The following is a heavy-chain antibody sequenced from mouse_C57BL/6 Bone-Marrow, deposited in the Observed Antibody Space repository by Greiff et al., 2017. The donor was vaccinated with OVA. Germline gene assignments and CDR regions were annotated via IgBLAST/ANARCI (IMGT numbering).Heavy chain of an antibody. J-gene: IGHJ3*01. CDR1: GFTFSSYA. CDR2: ISDGGSYT. D-gene: IGHD1-1*01. V-gene: IGHV5-4*03. CDR3: ARGIYYYGSSWFAY. Sequence: EVKLVESGGGLVKPGGSLKLSCAASGFTFSSYAMSWVRQTPEKRLEWVATISDGGSYTYYPDNVKGRFTISRDNAKNNLYLQMSHLKSEDTAMYYCARGIYYYGSSWFAYWGQGTLVTVSA.